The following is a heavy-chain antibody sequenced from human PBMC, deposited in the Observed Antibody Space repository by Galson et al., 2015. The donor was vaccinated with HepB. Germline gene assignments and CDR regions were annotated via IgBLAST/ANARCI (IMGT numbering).Heavy chain of an antibody. CDR1: GYTFTSYG. J-gene: IGHJ6*02. Sequence: LVKVSCKASGYTFTSYGISWVRQAPGQGLEWMGWISAYNGNTNYAQKLQGRVTMTTDTSTSTAYMEPRSLRSDDTAVYYCARDFEGQQPSEIGMDVWGQGTTVTVSS. D-gene: IGHD6-13*01. CDR3: ARDFEGQQPSEIGMDV. CDR2: ISAYNGNT. V-gene: IGHV1-18*01.